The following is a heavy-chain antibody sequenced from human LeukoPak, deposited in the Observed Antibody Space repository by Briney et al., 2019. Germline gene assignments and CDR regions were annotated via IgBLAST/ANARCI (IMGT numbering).Heavy chain of an antibody. D-gene: IGHD5-12*01. CDR3: ARDGKRGYSGYGPIDY. V-gene: IGHV1-2*02. CDR2: INPNSGGT. CDR1: GYTFTGYY. Sequence: ASVKVSCKASGYTFTGYYMHWVRQAPGQGLEWMGWINPNSGGTNYAQKFQGRVTMTRDTSISTAYMELSRLRSDDTAVYYCARDGKRGYSGYGPIDYWGQGTRVTVSS. J-gene: IGHJ4*02.